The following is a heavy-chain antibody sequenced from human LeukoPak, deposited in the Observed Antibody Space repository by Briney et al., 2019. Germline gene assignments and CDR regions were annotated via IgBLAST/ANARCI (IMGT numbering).Heavy chain of an antibody. CDR3: AIHPSDSSGYFSY. Sequence: ASVKVSCKASGYTFSSCAINWVRQTPGQGLEYMGWIDTKTGNPTYAQGFTGRFVFSLDTSVSTAYLQISSLKAEDTAVYYCAIHPSDSSGYFSYWGQGALVTVSS. V-gene: IGHV7-4-1*02. CDR2: IDTKTGNP. J-gene: IGHJ4*02. CDR1: GYTFSSCA. D-gene: IGHD3-22*01.